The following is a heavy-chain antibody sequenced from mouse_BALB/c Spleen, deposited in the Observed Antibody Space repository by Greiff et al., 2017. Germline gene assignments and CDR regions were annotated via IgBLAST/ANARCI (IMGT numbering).Heavy chain of an antibody. CDR2: IWSGGST. V-gene: IGHV2-2*02. CDR3: ARKKYGNYGYAMDY. J-gene: IGHJ4*01. D-gene: IGHD2-10*02. Sequence: QVQLKQSGPGLVQPSQSLSITCTVSGFSLTSYGVHWVRQSPGKGLEWLGVIWSGGSTDYNAAFISRLSISKDNSKSQVFFKMNSLQANDTAIYYCARKKYGNYGYAMDYWGQGTSVTVSS. CDR1: GFSLTSYG.